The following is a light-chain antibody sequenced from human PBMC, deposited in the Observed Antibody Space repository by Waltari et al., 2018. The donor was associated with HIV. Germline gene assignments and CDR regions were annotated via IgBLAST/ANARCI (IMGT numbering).Light chain of an antibody. V-gene: IGKV1-9*01. CDR2: AAS. CDR1: QGISSY. J-gene: IGKJ4*01. CDR3: QQLESYTQIS. Sequence: DIQLTQSPSILSASVGDRVTITSRTSQGISSYLAWYQQKPGKAPKLLIYAASTLQSGVPSRFSGSGSGTEFTLTISSLQPEDFATYYCQQLESYTQISFGGGTKVGIK.